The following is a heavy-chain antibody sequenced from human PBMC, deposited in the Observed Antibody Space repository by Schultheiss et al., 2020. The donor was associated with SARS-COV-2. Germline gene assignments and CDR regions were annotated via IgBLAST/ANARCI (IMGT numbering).Heavy chain of an antibody. D-gene: IGHD3-10*01. CDR2: INHSGST. CDR3: ARGAGLLWFRELARLYYFDY. J-gene: IGHJ4*02. V-gene: IGHV4-34*01. Sequence: SETLSLTCAVYGGSFSGYYWSWIRQPPGKGLEWIGEINHSGSTNYNPSLKSRVTISVDTSKNQFSLKLSSVTAADTAVYYCARGAGLLWFRELARLYYFDYWGQGTLVTVSS. CDR1: GGSFSGYY.